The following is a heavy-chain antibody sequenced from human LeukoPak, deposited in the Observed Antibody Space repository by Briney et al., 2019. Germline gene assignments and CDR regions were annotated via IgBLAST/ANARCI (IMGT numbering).Heavy chain of an antibody. D-gene: IGHD2-2*01. J-gene: IGHJ4*02. CDR3: AKDQGYIVVVPAAVDY. V-gene: IGHV3-30*02. CDR2: IRYDGSNK. CDR1: GFTFSSYG. Sequence: HPGGSLRLSCAASGFTFSSYGMHWVRQAPGKGLEWVAFIRYDGSNKYYADSVKGRFTISRDNSKNTLYLQMNSLRAEGTAVYYCAKDQGYIVVVPAAVDYWGQGTLVTVSS.